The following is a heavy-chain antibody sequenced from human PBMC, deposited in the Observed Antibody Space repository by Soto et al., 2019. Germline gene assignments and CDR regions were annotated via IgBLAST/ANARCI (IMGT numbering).Heavy chain of an antibody. CDR3: AKLSTQSSGYYYPLDS. D-gene: IGHD3-22*01. CDR2: ISNSGGTI. V-gene: IGHV3-23*01. Sequence: GGALRLSCAASGLTFSNYAMSWVRRAPGKGLEWVSGISNSGGTISYADFVKGRFTISRDSSKNTLSLQMNSLSAEDTALYYCAKLSTQSSGYYYPLDSWGQGTLVTVSS. CDR1: GLTFSNYA. J-gene: IGHJ4*02.